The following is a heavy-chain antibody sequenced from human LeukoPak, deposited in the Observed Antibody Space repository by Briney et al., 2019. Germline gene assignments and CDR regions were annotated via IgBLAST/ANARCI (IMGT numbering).Heavy chain of an antibody. CDR2: ISSSGSTI. Sequence: GGSLRLSCAASGFTFSDYYMSWIRQAPGKGLEWVSYISSSGSTIYYADSVKGRFTISRDNAKNSLYLQMNSLRAEDTAVYYCARNAALQYYYYYYMDVWGKGTTVTVSS. CDR3: ARNAALQYYYYYYMDV. J-gene: IGHJ6*03. V-gene: IGHV3-11*01. CDR1: GFTFSDYY. D-gene: IGHD4-11*01.